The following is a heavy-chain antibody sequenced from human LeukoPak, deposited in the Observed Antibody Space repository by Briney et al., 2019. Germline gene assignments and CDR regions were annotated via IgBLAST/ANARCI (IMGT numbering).Heavy chain of an antibody. CDR3: ARTRNDGYFDY. J-gene: IGHJ4*02. Sequence: SETLSLTCTVSGGSISNYYWSWIRQPAGKCLEWIGLIYSRGNTNYNPSLKSRVTISVDTSKNQFSLKLSAVTAADTAVYYCARTRNDGYFDYWGQGTLVTVSS. CDR1: GGSISNYY. V-gene: IGHV4-4*07. CDR2: IYSRGNT.